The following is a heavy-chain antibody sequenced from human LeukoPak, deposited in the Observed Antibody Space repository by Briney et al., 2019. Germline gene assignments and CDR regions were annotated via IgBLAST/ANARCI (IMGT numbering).Heavy chain of an antibody. CDR1: GDSVTSGNYY. Sequence: SETLSLTCSVSGDSVTSGNYYWSWIRQHPEKGPECIGHIHHSGTIYYNPSLLSRATISVDASKNQFSLRLSSETAADTALYYCAGGNDDSKLHHWGQGTLVTVSS. D-gene: IGHD3-22*01. CDR2: IHHSGTI. CDR3: AGGNDDSKLHH. J-gene: IGHJ1*01. V-gene: IGHV4-31*03.